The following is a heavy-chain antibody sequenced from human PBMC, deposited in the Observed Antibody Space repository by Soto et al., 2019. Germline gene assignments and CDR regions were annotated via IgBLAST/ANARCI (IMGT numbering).Heavy chain of an antibody. CDR2: IDPSDSYT. J-gene: IGHJ6*02. CDR1: GYSFTSYW. Sequence: PGESLKISCKGSGYSFTSYWISWVRQMPGKGLEWMGRIDPSDSYTNYSPSFQGHVTISADKSISTAYLQWSSLKASDTAMYYCARQPVATRRDYYYYGMDVWGQGTTVTV. D-gene: IGHD5-12*01. V-gene: IGHV5-10-1*01. CDR3: ARQPVATRRDYYYYGMDV.